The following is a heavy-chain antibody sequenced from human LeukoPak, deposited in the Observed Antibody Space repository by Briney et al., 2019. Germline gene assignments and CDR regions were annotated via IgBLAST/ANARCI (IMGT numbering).Heavy chain of an antibody. CDR2: IYYTGST. V-gene: IGHV4-59*01. J-gene: IGHJ5*02. CDR3: ARQSSSSRGWFDP. D-gene: IGHD6-13*01. Sequence: PSETLSLTCTVSGGSISTYYWSWIRQPPGKGLEWIGYIYYTGSTNYNPSLKSRVTISVDTSKNQVSLKLSSVTAADTAVYFCARQSSSSRGWFDPWGQGTLVTVSS. CDR1: GGSISTYY.